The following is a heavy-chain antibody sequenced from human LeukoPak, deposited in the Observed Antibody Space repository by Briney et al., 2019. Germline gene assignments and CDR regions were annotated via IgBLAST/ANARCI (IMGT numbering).Heavy chain of an antibody. Sequence: PGRSLRLSCAASGFTVSSNYMSWVRQAPGKGLEWVSVIYSGGSTYYADSVKGRFTISRDNSKNTLYLQMNSLRAEDTAVYYCASRIAAARDYYYYGMDVWGQGTTVTVSS. D-gene: IGHD6-13*01. CDR1: GFTVSSNY. J-gene: IGHJ6*02. CDR2: IYSGGST. CDR3: ASRIAAARDYYYYGMDV. V-gene: IGHV3-66*01.